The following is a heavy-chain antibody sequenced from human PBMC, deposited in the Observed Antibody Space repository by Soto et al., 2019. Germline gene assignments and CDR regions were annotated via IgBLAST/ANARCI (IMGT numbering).Heavy chain of an antibody. J-gene: IGHJ6*02. Sequence: QVQLVQSGTEVKKPGSSVKVSCKASGGTFSSYAISWVRQAPGQGLEWMGGIIPIFGTANYAQKFQGRVTITADESTSTAYMELSSLRSEDTAVYYCARAPLLWFGESDYYYYGMDVWGQGTTVTVSS. CDR2: IIPIFGTA. CDR1: GGTFSSYA. D-gene: IGHD3-10*01. V-gene: IGHV1-69*01. CDR3: ARAPLLWFGESDYYYYGMDV.